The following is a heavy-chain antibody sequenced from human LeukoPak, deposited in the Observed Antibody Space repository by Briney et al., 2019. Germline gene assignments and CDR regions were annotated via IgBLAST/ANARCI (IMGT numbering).Heavy chain of an antibody. Sequence: ASVNVSCKASGYTFTSYGISWVRQAPGQGLEWMGWISAYNGNTNYAQKLQGRVTMTTDTSTSTAYMELRSLRSDDTAVYYCARDLDCSSTSCYPNWFDPWGQGTLVTVSS. V-gene: IGHV1-18*01. D-gene: IGHD2-2*01. CDR3: ARDLDCSSTSCYPNWFDP. J-gene: IGHJ5*02. CDR1: GYTFTSYG. CDR2: ISAYNGNT.